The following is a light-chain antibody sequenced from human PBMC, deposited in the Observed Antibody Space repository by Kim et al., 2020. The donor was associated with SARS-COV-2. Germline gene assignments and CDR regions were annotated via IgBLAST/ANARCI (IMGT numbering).Light chain of an antibody. J-gene: IGLJ2*01. Sequence: GVPHSGSGRSCDLGGDSGLHWFRQVPGRPPQLLIFGHSNRASGVPDRFSGSKSGTSASLAITGLQAEDEGDYYCQSNDSRLSAVVFGGGTQLTVL. CDR3: QSNDSRLSAVV. CDR2: GHS. CDR1: SCDLGGDSG. V-gene: IGLV1-40*01.